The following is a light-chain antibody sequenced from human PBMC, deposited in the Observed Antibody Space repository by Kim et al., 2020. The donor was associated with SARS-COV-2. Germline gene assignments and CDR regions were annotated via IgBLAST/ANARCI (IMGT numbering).Light chain of an antibody. CDR3: SSYTTTKTYV. CDR2: DVS. J-gene: IGLJ1*01. CDR1: SSDIGAYTY. Sequence: GQSVNISCTGTSSDIGAYTYVSWYQQHPGKAPTLMIYDVSKRPSGVSNRFSGSKSGSTASLTISGLQAEDEADYYCSSYTTTKTYVCGSGTKVTVL. V-gene: IGLV2-14*03.